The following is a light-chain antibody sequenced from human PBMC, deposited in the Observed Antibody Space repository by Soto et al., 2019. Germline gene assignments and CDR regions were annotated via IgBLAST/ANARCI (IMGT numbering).Light chain of an antibody. J-gene: IGKJ5*01. CDR1: QSFSSW. CDR3: QQYNSYSIT. CDR2: KAS. V-gene: IGKV1-5*03. Sequence: DIQMTQSPSTLSASVGDRVTITCRASQSFSSWLAWYQQKPGKAPKLLIHKASSLGSGVPSRFSGSGSGTEFTLTISSLQPDDFATYYCQQYNSYSITFGQGTRLE.